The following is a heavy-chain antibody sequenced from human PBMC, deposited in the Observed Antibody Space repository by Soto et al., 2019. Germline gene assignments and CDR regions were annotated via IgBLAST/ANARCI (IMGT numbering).Heavy chain of an antibody. J-gene: IGHJ4*02. CDR2: INGDGSEK. CDR1: GFTFRTYW. Sequence: EVQLVESGGGLVQPGGSLRLSCAASGFTFRTYWMSWVRQAPGKGLERVATINGDGSEKYYVDSVKGRFTISRDNAENSLFLQMNSLRAEDTAVYYCVRDIGYGDYWGQGTLVTVSS. CDR3: VRDIGYGDY. D-gene: IGHD5-12*01. V-gene: IGHV3-7*01.